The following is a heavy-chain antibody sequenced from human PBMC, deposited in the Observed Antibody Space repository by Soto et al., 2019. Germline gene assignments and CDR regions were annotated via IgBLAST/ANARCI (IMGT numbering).Heavy chain of an antibody. D-gene: IGHD3-3*01. Sequence: QVQLVQSGAEGKKPGSSVKVSCKAAGGTFSSYAISWVRQSPGQGLEWMGGIIPIVGTANYAQKFQGRVTITADESTSTAYMELSSLRSEDTAVYYGASSGGYYDFWSGRNDAFDIWGQGTMVTVSS. V-gene: IGHV1-69*01. CDR1: GGTFSSYA. J-gene: IGHJ3*02. CDR3: ASSGGYYDFWSGRNDAFDI. CDR2: IIPIVGTA.